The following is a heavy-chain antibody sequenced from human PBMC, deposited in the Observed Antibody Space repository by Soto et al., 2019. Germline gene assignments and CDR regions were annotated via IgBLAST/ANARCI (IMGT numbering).Heavy chain of an antibody. Sequence: GWSLRLSCAASGFTFSSYAVSWVRQAPGKGPEWISSISGSGSTIYYADSVKGRFTISRDNSKNTLYLQMSSLRAEDTAVYYCAKVFYYYDSSGYYYFEYWGEGTPVTVSP. D-gene: IGHD3-22*01. V-gene: IGHV3-23*01. CDR2: ISGSGSTI. CDR3: AKVFYYYDSSGYYYFEY. J-gene: IGHJ4*02. CDR1: GFTFSSYA.